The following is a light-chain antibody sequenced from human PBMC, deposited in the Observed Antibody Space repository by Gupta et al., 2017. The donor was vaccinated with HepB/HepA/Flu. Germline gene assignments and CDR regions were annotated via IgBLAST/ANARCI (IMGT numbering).Light chain of an antibody. CDR1: SGHSSYA. V-gene: IGLV4-69*01. CDR3: QTWGTAMLG. J-gene: IGLJ2*01. CDR2: LNSDGSH. Sequence: QLVLTQSPSASASLGASVKLTCTLSSGHSSYAIAWHQQQPEKGPRYLINLNSDGSHNKGDGIPDRFSGSSSGAERYLTISSLQSEDEADYYCQTWGTAMLGFGGGTKLTVL.